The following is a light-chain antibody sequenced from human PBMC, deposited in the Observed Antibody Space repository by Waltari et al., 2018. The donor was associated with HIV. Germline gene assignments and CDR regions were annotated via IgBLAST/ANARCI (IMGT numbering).Light chain of an antibody. CDR3: SSYTSSSSVV. CDR2: EVS. CDR1: SSDVGGYNY. V-gene: IGLV2-14*01. J-gene: IGLJ2*01. Sequence: QSALTQPASVSGSPGQSITISCTGTSSDVGGYNYVSWYQQHPGKTPKLRIYEVSKRPSGVSNRFAGCKSGNTAPLTISGLQAEDEADYYCSSYTSSSSVVFGGGTKLTVL.